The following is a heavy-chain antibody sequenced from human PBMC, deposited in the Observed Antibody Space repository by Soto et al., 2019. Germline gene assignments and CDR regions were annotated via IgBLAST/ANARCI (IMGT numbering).Heavy chain of an antibody. Sequence: QLQLQESGSGLVKPSQTLSLTCAVSGGSISSGGYSWSWIRQPPGKGLEWIGYIYHSGSTYYNPSLQRRVNISVDRSKNQFALQLSPVTAADTAVYYCAGGPGVDRNYWGQGTLVTVSS. CDR3: AGGPGVDRNY. CDR2: IYHSGST. J-gene: IGHJ4*02. CDR1: GGSISSGGYS. D-gene: IGHD5-12*01. V-gene: IGHV4-30-2*01.